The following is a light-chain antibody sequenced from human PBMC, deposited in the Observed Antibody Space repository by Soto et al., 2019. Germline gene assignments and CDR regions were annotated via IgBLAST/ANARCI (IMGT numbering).Light chain of an antibody. Sequence: QTVETQPPSVSGAPGQRVTISCTGSGSNIGAGYDVHWYQHRPGTAPKLLVFGDSHRPSGVPDRFSGSKSGTSASLAITGLQAEDEGDYYCQSYDSTLDARYVFGTGTKLTVL. CDR1: GSNIGAGYD. CDR2: GDS. CDR3: QSYDSTLDARYV. V-gene: IGLV1-40*01. J-gene: IGLJ1*01.